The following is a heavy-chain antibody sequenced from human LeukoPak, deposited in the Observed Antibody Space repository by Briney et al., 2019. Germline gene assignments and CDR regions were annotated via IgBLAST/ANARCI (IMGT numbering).Heavy chain of an antibody. J-gene: IGHJ4*02. Sequence: SETLSLTCTVSGGSISSSSYYWGWIRQPPGKGLEWIGSIYYSGSTYYNPSLKSRVTITVDTSKNQFSLKLSSVTAADTAVYYCARLGMVRGVMGVVYYFDYWGQGTLVTVSS. CDR2: IYYSGST. CDR3: ARLGMVRGVMGVVYYFDY. V-gene: IGHV4-39*07. CDR1: GGSISSSSYY. D-gene: IGHD3-10*01.